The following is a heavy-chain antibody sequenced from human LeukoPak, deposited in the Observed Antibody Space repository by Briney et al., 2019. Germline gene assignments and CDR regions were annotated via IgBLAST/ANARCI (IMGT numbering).Heavy chain of an antibody. D-gene: IGHD6-13*01. CDR2: IKQDGSEK. V-gene: IGHV3-7*01. CDR3: ARSYSSSWYNWFDP. CDR1: GFTFSNYW. Sequence: GGSLRLSCAASGFTFSNYWMSWVRQAPGKGLEWVANIKQDGSEKYYVDSVKGRFTISRDNAKNSLYLQMNSLRAEDTAVYYCARSYSSSWYNWFDPWGQGTLVTVSS. J-gene: IGHJ5*02.